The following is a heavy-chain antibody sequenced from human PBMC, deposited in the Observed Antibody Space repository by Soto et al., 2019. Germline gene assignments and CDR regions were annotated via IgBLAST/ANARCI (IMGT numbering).Heavy chain of an antibody. CDR1: GGTFSSYA. CDR3: ASTVVPAAIDYYYGMDV. CDR2: IIPSYGKA. J-gene: IGHJ6*02. V-gene: IGHV1-69*05. D-gene: IGHD2-2*02. Sequence: SVKVSCKASGGTFSSYAISWVRQAPGQGLEWMGGIIPSYGKAKYAQKFQGRVTITRDTSASTAYMELSSLRSEDTAVYYCASTVVPAAIDYYYGMDVWGQGTTVTVSS.